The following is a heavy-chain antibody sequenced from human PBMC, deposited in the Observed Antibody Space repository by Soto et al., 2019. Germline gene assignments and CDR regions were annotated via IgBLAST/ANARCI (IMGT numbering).Heavy chain of an antibody. Sequence: GGSLRLSCAASGFTFDDYIMHWVRQAPGKGLEWVSLISWDGGTTYYADSVKGRFTISRDNSKNSLYLQMNSLRTEDTALYYCAKDGNSGSYYLFDYWGQGTLVTVS. CDR2: ISWDGGTT. V-gene: IGHV3-43*01. CDR3: AKDGNSGSYYLFDY. J-gene: IGHJ4*02. CDR1: GFTFDDYI. D-gene: IGHD1-26*01.